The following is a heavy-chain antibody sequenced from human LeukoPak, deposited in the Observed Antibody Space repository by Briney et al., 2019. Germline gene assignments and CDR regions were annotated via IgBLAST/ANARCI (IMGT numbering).Heavy chain of an antibody. V-gene: IGHV3-30*02. Sequence: PGGSLRLSCAASGFTFSSYGMHWVRQAPGKGLEWVAFIRYDGSGKYYADSVKGRFTISRDNSKSTLYLQMNSLRAEDTAVYYCARADYDILTGYSYFDYWGQGTLVTVSS. CDR3: ARADYDILTGYSYFDY. D-gene: IGHD3-9*01. CDR2: IRYDGSGK. CDR1: GFTFSSYG. J-gene: IGHJ4*02.